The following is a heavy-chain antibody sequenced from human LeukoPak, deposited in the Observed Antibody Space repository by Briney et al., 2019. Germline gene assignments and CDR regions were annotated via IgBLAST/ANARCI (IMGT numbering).Heavy chain of an antibody. J-gene: IGHJ4*02. Sequence: PGGSLRLSCAASGFTFSSYAMSWVRQAPGKGLEWVSSISSSSSYICYADSVKGRFTISRDNAKNSLYLQMNSLRAEDTAVYYCARDLGVDWGQGTLVTVSS. V-gene: IGHV3-21*01. CDR1: GFTFSSYA. CDR2: ISSSSSYI. CDR3: ARDLGVD.